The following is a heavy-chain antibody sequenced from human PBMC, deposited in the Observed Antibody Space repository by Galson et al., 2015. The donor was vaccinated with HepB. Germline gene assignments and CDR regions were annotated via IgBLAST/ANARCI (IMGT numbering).Heavy chain of an antibody. Sequence: SLRLSCAASGFTFDDYAMHWVRQAPGKGLEWVSLITWDGGSTYYGDSVKGRFTISRDNSKNSLYLQMNSLRSEDSALYYCAKDKRGSYPGLIDPWGQGTLVIVSS. J-gene: IGHJ5*02. CDR2: ITWDGGST. CDR3: AKDKRGSYPGLIDP. V-gene: IGHV3-43D*04. CDR1: GFTFDDYA. D-gene: IGHD1-26*01.